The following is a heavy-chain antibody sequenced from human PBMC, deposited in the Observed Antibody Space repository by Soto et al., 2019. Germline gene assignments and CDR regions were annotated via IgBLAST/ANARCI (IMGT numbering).Heavy chain of an antibody. CDR1: GDSFTRYW. Sequence: ESLKISCRCSGDSFTRYWIGWVRQMPGKGLEWMGIIYPGDSDTRYSPSFQGQVTISADKSISTAYLQWSSLKASDTAMYYCARRGYVDYYGMDVWGQGTTVTVSS. J-gene: IGHJ6*02. CDR3: ARRGYVDYYGMDV. CDR2: IYPGDSDT. D-gene: IGHD3-16*01. V-gene: IGHV5-51*01.